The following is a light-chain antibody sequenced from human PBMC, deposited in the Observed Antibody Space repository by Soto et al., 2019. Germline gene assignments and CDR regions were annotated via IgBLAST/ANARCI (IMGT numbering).Light chain of an antibody. Sequence: DIQMTQSPSTLSASVGDRVTITCRASQSISSWLAWYQQKPGKAPKLLIYKASSLESGVPSRFSGSGSGTEFTLTISSLQPDDFATYYCQQYISYSWTFGQGTKVDI. V-gene: IGKV1-5*03. CDR1: QSISSW. J-gene: IGKJ1*01. CDR3: QQYISYSWT. CDR2: KAS.